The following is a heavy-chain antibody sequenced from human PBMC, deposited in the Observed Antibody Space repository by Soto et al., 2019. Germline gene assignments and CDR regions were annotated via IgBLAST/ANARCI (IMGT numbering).Heavy chain of an antibody. CDR3: AKITHYDFWSGYSRHMDV. J-gene: IGHJ6*03. Sequence: PGGSLRLSCAASGFTFDTYAMSWVRQAPGKGLEWVSGISGSGSSTYYADSVKGRFTISRDNSKNTLYLQMNSLRAEDTAVYYCAKITHYDFWSGYSRHMDVWGKGTTVTVSS. CDR1: GFTFDTYA. V-gene: IGHV3-23*01. D-gene: IGHD3-3*01. CDR2: ISGSGSST.